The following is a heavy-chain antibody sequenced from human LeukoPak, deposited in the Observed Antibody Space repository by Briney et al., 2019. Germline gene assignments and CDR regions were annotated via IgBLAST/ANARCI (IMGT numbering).Heavy chain of an antibody. CDR2: ISSSSSYI. Sequence: PGGSLRLSCAASGFAFSSYSMNWVPQAPGKGLEWVSSISSSSSYIYYAYSVTGRFSSSRDNSKNSLYLQRNSLTAEDTAVYYLARLSGSNPDWFDPWGEGSQVTVSS. J-gene: IGHJ5*02. D-gene: IGHD1-26*01. CDR3: ARLSGSNPDWFDP. V-gene: IGHV3-21*01. CDR1: GFAFSSYS.